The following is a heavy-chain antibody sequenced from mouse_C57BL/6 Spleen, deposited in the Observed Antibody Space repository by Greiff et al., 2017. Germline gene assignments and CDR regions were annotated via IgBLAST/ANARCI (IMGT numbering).Heavy chain of an antibody. CDR1: GFTFSSYA. D-gene: IGHD3-3*01. V-gene: IGHV5-4*01. Sequence: DVMLVESGGGLVKPGGSLKLSCAASGFTFSSYAMSWVRQTPDKRLEWVATISDGGSYTYYPDNVKGRFTISRDNAKNNLYLQMSHLKSEDTAMYYCARDRPGRGFAYWGQGTLVTVSA. J-gene: IGHJ3*01. CDR3: ARDRPGRGFAY. CDR2: ISDGGSYT.